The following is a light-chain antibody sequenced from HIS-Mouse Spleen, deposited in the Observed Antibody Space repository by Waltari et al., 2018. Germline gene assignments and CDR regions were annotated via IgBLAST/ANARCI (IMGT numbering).Light chain of an antibody. CDR3: QSYDSSLSGSGV. Sequence: QSVLTQPPSVSGAPGQRVTIPCPGSSSNIGAGSGVQWYHQLPGTAPKLLIYGHSNRPPGVPDRFSGCKSGTSASLAITGLQAEDEADYYCQSYDSSLSGSGVFGGGTKLTVL. V-gene: IGLV1-40*01. J-gene: IGLJ2*01. CDR2: GHS. CDR1: SSNIGAGSG.